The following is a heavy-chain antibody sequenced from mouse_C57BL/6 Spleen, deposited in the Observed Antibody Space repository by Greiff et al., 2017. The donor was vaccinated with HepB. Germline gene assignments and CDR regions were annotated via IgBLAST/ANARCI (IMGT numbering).Heavy chain of an antibody. CDR1: GFTFSSYA. CDR2: ISDGGSYT. CDR3: AIGFYYDYDGNYFDY. V-gene: IGHV5-4*03. D-gene: IGHD2-4*01. J-gene: IGHJ2*01. Sequence: EVMLVESGGGLVKPGGSLKLSCAASGFTFSSYAMSWVRQTPEKRLEWVATISDGGSYTYYPDNVKGRFTISRDNAKNNLYLQMSHLKSEDTAMYYCAIGFYYDYDGNYFDYWGQGTTLTVSS.